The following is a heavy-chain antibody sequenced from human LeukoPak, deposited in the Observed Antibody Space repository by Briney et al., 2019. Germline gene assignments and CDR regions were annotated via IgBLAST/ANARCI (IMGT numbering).Heavy chain of an antibody. CDR1: GYTFTGYY. V-gene: IGHV1-2*02. Sequence: ASVKVSCEASGYTFTGYYMHWVRQAPGQGLEWMGWINPNSGGTNYAQKFQGRVTMTRDTSISTAYMELSRLRSDDTAVYYCARGQDYDFWSGYFPSPYYYYMDVWGKGTTVTVSS. J-gene: IGHJ6*03. CDR3: ARGQDYDFWSGYFPSPYYYYMDV. D-gene: IGHD3-3*01. CDR2: INPNSGGT.